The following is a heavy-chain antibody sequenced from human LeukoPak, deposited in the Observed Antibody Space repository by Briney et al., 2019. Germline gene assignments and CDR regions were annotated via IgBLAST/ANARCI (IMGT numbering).Heavy chain of an antibody. V-gene: IGHV4-34*01. Sequence: SETLSLTCAVYGGSFSGYYWSWIRQPPGKGLEWIGEINHSGSTNYNPSLKSRVTISVDTSKHQFSLKLSSVTAADTAVYYCARRSSWYNLGAFDIWGQGTMVTVSS. CDR1: GGSFSGYY. D-gene: IGHD6-13*01. J-gene: IGHJ3*02. CDR3: ARRSSWYNLGAFDI. CDR2: INHSGST.